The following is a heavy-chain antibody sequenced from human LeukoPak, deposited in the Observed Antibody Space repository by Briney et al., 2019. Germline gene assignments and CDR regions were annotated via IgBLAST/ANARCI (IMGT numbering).Heavy chain of an antibody. CDR3: NKKKGGGGGYNWSAP. Sequence: PGGSLRFSCAASGFTFSNAWMSWVRQAPGKGLEWVGRIKSKTDGGTTDYAAPVKGRFTISRDDSENTLYLQMNSLKTEDTAVYYCNKKKGGGGGYNWSAPGGKGTLVIVSS. J-gene: IGHJ5*02. D-gene: IGHD6-19*01. V-gene: IGHV3-15*01. CDR1: GFTFSNAW. CDR2: IKSKTDGGTT.